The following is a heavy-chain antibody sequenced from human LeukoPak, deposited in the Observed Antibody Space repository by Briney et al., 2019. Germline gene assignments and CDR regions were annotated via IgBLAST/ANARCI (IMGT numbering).Heavy chain of an antibody. CDR2: ISSSSSYI. CDR3: ARGSPRGSAFDI. D-gene: IGHD3-10*01. CDR1: GFTFSSYS. J-gene: IGHJ3*02. V-gene: IGHV3-21*01. Sequence: GGSLRLSCAASGFTFSSYSMNWVRQAPGKGLEWVSSISSSSSYIYYADSVKGRFTISRDNAKNSLYLQMNSLRAEDTAVYYCARGSPRGSAFDIWGQGTMVTVSS.